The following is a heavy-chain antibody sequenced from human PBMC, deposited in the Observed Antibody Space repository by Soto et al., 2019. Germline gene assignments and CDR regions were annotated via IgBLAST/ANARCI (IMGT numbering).Heavy chain of an antibody. V-gene: IGHV4-38-2*02. CDR1: GYSISSGYY. CDR2: IYHSGST. J-gene: IGHJ4*02. Sequence: SETLSLTCAVSGYSISSGYYWGWIRQPPGKGLEWIGSIYHSGSTYYNPSLKSRVTISVDTSKNQFSLKLSSVTAADTAVYYCAREVSGYDSSGHDYWGQGTMVTVYS. D-gene: IGHD3-22*01. CDR3: AREVSGYDSSGHDY.